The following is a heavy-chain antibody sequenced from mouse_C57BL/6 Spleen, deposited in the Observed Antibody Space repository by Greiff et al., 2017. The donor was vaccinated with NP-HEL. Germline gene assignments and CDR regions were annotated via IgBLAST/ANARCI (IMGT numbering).Heavy chain of an antibody. CDR2: IDPANGNT. J-gene: IGHJ4*01. CDR1: GFNIKNTY. D-gene: IGHD1-1*01. Sequence: LVESVAELVRPGASVKLSCTASGFNIKNTYMHWVKQRPEQGLEWIGRIDPANGNTKYAPKFQGKATITADTSSNTAYLQLSSLTSEDTAIYYCARGDYYGSSYVGYYAMDYWGQGTSVTVSS. V-gene: IGHV14-3*01. CDR3: ARGDYYGSSYVGYYAMDY.